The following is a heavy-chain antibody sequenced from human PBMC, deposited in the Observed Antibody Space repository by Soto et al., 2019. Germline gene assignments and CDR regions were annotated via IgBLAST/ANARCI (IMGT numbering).Heavy chain of an antibody. CDR1: GFTFNTYA. V-gene: IGHV3-23*01. Sequence: GGSLRLSCEASGFTFNTYAMSWVRQAPGKGLEWVSTISDSGSTYYADSVKGRFTISRDNSKNTLYLQMNSLRAEDTAVYYCARTEAKYSYDTGYYYYGMDVWGQGTTVTVSS. CDR3: ARTEAKYSYDTGYYYYGMDV. J-gene: IGHJ6*02. CDR2: ISDSGST. D-gene: IGHD5-18*01.